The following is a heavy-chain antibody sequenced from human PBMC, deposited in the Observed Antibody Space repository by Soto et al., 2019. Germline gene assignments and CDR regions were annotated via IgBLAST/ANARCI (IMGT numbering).Heavy chain of an antibody. V-gene: IGHV1-8*01. CDR2: MNPNSGNT. CDR3: ARVPYYDFWSGSWFDP. CDR1: GYTFTSYD. Sequence: ASVKVSCKASGYTFTSYDINWVRQATGQGLEWMGWMNPNSGNTGYAQKFQGRVTMTRNTSISTAYMELSSLRSEDTAVYYCARVPYYDFWSGSWFDPWGQGTLVTVS. J-gene: IGHJ5*02. D-gene: IGHD3-3*01.